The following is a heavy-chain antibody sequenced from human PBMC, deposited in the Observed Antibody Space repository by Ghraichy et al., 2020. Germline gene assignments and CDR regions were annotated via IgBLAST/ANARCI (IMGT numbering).Heavy chain of an antibody. CDR3: AREDRGVYWYFDL. Sequence: TLSLTCTVSGGSISSGGYYWSWIRQHPGKGLELIGYIYYSGSTYYNPSLKSRVTISVDTSKNQFSLKLSSVTAADTAVYYCAREDRGVYWYFDLWGRGTLVTVSS. V-gene: IGHV4-31*03. D-gene: IGHD2-15*01. CDR2: IYYSGST. CDR1: GGSISSGGYY. J-gene: IGHJ2*01.